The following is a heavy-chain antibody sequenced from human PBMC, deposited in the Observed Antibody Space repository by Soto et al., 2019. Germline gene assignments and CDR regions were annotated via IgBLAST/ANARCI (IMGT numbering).Heavy chain of an antibody. J-gene: IGHJ4*02. CDR2: INNSSTTI. CDR3: AAGVFDY. D-gene: IGHD3-10*01. CDR1: GITFSRYT. Sequence: GGSLRLSCTVSGITFSRYTMNWVRQAPGKGLDWVAYINNSSTTIFYADSVKGRFTISRDNAKNSLYLQMSALRDEDTAVYYCAAGVFDYWGQGTLVTVSS. V-gene: IGHV3-48*02.